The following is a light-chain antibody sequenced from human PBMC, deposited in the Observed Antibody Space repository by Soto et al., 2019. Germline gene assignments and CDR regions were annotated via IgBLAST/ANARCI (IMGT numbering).Light chain of an antibody. Sequence: QSALTQPASVSGSPGQSITISCTGTSSDVGAYNYVSWYQHHPGKAPKVIIYGVSNRPSGVSNRFSGSKSGNTASLTISGLQAEDEADYYCLSYTTSSSYVFGTGTKLTVL. V-gene: IGLV2-14*01. J-gene: IGLJ1*01. CDR3: LSYTTSSSYV. CDR1: SSDVGAYNY. CDR2: GVS.